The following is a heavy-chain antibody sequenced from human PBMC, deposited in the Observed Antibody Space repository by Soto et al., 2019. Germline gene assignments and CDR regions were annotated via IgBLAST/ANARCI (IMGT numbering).Heavy chain of an antibody. V-gene: IGHV1-3*01. CDR3: ARDQYYNIWSGYYMGTPFDY. D-gene: IGHD3-3*01. J-gene: IGHJ4*02. CDR1: GYTLSTHA. Sequence: GASVKVSCKASGYTLSTHAMHWVRQAPGQSLEWMGWINAGNDNTKYSQGLQDRVTIIRDTSASTVYMELSSLRSEDTAVYYCARDQYYNIWSGYYMGTPFDYWGQGTQVTVSS. CDR2: INAGNDNT.